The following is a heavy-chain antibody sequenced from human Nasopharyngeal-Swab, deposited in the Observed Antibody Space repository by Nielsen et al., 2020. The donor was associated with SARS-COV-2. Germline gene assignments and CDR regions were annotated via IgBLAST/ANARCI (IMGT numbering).Heavy chain of an antibody. CDR3: AKDLGYCSGGSCYGDAFDI. D-gene: IGHD2-15*01. CDR1: GFTFSSYA. J-gene: IGHJ3*02. Sequence: GGSLRLSCAASGFTFSSYAMSWVRQAPGKGLEWVSAISGSGGSTCYADSVKGRFTISRDNSKNTLYLQMNSLRAEDTAVYYCAKDLGYCSGGSCYGDAFDIWGQGTMVTVSS. CDR2: ISGSGGST. V-gene: IGHV3-23*01.